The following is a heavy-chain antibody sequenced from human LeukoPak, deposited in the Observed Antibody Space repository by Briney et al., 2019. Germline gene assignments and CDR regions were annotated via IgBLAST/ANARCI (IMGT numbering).Heavy chain of an antibody. Sequence: ASVKVSCKASGYTFTSYGISWVRQAPGQGLEWMGWISAYNGNTSYAQKFQGRVTMTTDTSTNTAYMELRSLRSDDTAVYYCARDLYYYDSSNYHDVFDVWGQGTMVTVSS. CDR2: ISAYNGNT. CDR1: GYTFTSYG. V-gene: IGHV1-18*01. D-gene: IGHD3-22*01. J-gene: IGHJ3*01. CDR3: ARDLYYYDSSNYHDVFDV.